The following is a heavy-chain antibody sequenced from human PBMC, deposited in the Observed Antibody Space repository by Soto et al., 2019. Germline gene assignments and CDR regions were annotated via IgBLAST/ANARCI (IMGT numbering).Heavy chain of an antibody. Sequence: PSETLSLTCIVSGESISSSSYYWGWIRQPPGKGLEWIGSIYYSGRTYYNPSFKSRVTISIDTSKNQFSLKLSSVTATDTAVYYCASQRKKVVTQASFEHWGQGALLTVSS. CDR3: ASQRKKVVTQASFEH. D-gene: IGHD2-21*02. V-gene: IGHV4-39*01. CDR1: GESISSSSYY. J-gene: IGHJ4*02. CDR2: IYYSGRT.